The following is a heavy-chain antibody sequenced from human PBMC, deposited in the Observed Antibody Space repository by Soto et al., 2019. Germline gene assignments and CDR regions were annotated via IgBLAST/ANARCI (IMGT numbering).Heavy chain of an antibody. Sequence: GGSLRLSCAASGFTFSSYGMHWVRQAPGKGLEWVAVISYDGSNKYYADSVKGRFTISRDNSKNTLYLQMNSLRAEDTAVYYCAKDILRFLEWYQTSLYDYWGQGTLVTVSS. CDR3: AKDILRFLEWYQTSLYDY. D-gene: IGHD3-3*01. CDR1: GFTFSSYG. V-gene: IGHV3-30*18. J-gene: IGHJ4*02. CDR2: ISYDGSNK.